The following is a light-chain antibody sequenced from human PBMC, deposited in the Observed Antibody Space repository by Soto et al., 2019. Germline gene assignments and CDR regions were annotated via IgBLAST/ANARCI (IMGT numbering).Light chain of an antibody. CDR3: QQYDTLPLT. V-gene: IGKV1-33*01. J-gene: IGKJ4*01. CDR2: DAS. Sequence: DIQMTQSPSSLSASVGDRVTITCQASQDIKNYLNWYQQKSGKAPKLLIYDASDLETGVPSRFSGSGSGTDFTFTINSLQPEYIATYYCQQYDTLPLTFGGGTKVEIK. CDR1: QDIKNY.